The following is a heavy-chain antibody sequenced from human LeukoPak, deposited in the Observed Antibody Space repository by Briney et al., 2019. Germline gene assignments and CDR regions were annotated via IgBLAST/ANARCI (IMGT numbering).Heavy chain of an antibody. J-gene: IGHJ4*02. D-gene: IGHD2-2*01. CDR3: ARALDSSSSRYQAFEE. CDR2: IKQDESEK. CDR1: GFTFSNYW. V-gene: IGHV3-7*01. Sequence: GGSLRLSCSASGFTFSNYWMSWVRQAPGKGLEWVANIKQDESEKYYVDSVKGRFTISRDNAKSSLYLQMNSLRAEDTAVYYCARALDSSSSRYQAFEEWGQGTLVTASS.